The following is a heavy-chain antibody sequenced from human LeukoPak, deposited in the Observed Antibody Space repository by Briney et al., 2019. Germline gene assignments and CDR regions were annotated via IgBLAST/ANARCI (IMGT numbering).Heavy chain of an antibody. CDR1: GFTFSSYA. D-gene: IGHD2-8*02. V-gene: IGHV3-7*01. CDR3: GNQCTGGACPEH. Sequence: GRSLRLSCAASGFTFSSYAMHWVRQAPGKGLEWVANVYQDGSVENYVDSVKGRFTISRDNAKNTVYLQMNSLRAEDTAVYYCGNQCTGGACPEHWGLGTQVTVCS. CDR2: VYQDGSVE. J-gene: IGHJ4*02.